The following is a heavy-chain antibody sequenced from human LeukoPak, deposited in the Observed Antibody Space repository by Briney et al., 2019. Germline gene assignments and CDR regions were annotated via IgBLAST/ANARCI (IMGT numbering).Heavy chain of an antibody. CDR3: ARDSARGYSYGYNAFDI. J-gene: IGHJ3*02. V-gene: IGHV1-18*01. CDR1: GYNFRNYG. D-gene: IGHD5-18*01. CDR2: ITAGNGNT. Sequence: ASVKVSCKASGYNFRNYGIGWVRHGPRQGLEWMGWITAGNGNTNYAQKVQGRVTMTTDTSTSTAYMELRSLRSDDTAVYFCARDSARGYSYGYNAFDIWGQGTMVTVSS.